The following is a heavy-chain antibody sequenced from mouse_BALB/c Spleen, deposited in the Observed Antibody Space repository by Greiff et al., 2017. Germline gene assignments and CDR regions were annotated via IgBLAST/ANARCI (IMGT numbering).Heavy chain of an antibody. CDR2: ILPGSGST. V-gene: IGHV1-9*01. D-gene: IGHD1-1*01. J-gene: IGHJ3*01. CDR1: GYTFSSYW. Sequence: QVQLQQPGAELVKPGASVKLSCKATGYTFSSYWIEWVKQRPGHGLEWIGEILPGSGSTNYNEKFKGKATFTADTSSNTAYMQLSSLTSEDSAVYYCARLNYYGSSLGFAYWGQGTLVTVSA. CDR3: ARLNYYGSSLGFAY.